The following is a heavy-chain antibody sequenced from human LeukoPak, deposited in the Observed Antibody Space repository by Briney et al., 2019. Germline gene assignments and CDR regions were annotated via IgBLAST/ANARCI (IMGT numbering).Heavy chain of an antibody. Sequence: SQTLSLTCTVSGGSISSGDYYWSWLRQPPGKGLEWIVYIYYSGSTYYNPSLKSRVTISVDTSKDQFSLKLSSVTAADTAVYYCASIDGYSDYYFDWGGEGTLVAVSA. J-gene: IGHJ4*02. CDR2: IYYSGST. D-gene: IGHD5-24*01. CDR3: ASIDGYSDYYFDW. V-gene: IGHV4-30-4*08. CDR1: GGSISSGDYY.